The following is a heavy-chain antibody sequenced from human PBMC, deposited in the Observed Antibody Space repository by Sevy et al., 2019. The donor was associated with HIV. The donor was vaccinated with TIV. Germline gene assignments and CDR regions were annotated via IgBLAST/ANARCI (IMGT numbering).Heavy chain of an antibody. CDR2: INPNIGDT. D-gene: IGHD5-18*01. Sequence: ASVKVSCKASGYTFTGYYIHWVRQAPGQGLEWMGWINPNIGDTNYEQNFQGRVTMTRDTSINTAYMDLRRLKSDDTAVYYCATTTRGYSYDSFLDTFDIWGQGIMVTVSS. V-gene: IGHV1-2*02. CDR1: GYTFTGYY. CDR3: ATTTRGYSYDSFLDTFDI. J-gene: IGHJ3*02.